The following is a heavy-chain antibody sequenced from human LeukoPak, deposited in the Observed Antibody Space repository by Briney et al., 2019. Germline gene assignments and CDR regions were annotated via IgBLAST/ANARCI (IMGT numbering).Heavy chain of an antibody. D-gene: IGHD6-13*01. CDR2: INHSGST. Sequence: SETLSLTCAVYGGSFSGYYWSWICQPPGKGLEWIGEINHSGSTNYNPSLKSRVTISVDTSKNQFSLKLSSVTAADTAVYYCARAGYSSSWYLDAFDIWGQGTMVTVSS. J-gene: IGHJ3*02. CDR3: ARAGYSSSWYLDAFDI. V-gene: IGHV4-34*01. CDR1: GGSFSGYY.